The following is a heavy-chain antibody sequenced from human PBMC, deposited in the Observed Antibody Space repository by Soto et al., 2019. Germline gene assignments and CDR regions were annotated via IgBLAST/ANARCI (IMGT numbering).Heavy chain of an antibody. Sequence: QVQLVESGGGLVQPGTSLRLSCAVSGFSFRTYGFHWVRQPPGKGLEWVAVISPKGHSDSVEGRFTISRDNSKDTLYLQMNNLRAEHTAVYYCARDDAFGNENAFDLWGQGTMVTVSS. CDR3: ARDDAFGNENAFDL. D-gene: IGHD1-1*01. V-gene: IGHV3-33*01. J-gene: IGHJ3*01. CDR1: GFSFRTYG. CDR2: ISPK.